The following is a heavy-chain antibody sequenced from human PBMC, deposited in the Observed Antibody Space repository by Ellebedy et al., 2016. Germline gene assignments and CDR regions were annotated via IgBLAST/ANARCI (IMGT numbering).Heavy chain of an antibody. CDR2: TYYSGST. CDR3: ATVRGVPNY. D-gene: IGHD3-10*01. CDR1: GGSISSSSYY. Sequence: SETLSLTXTVSGGSISSSSYYWGWIRQPPGKGLEWIGSTYYSGSTYYNPSLKSRVTISVDTSKNQFSLKLSSVTPTDTAVYYCATVRGVPNYWGQGTLVTVSS. V-gene: IGHV4-39*01. J-gene: IGHJ4*02.